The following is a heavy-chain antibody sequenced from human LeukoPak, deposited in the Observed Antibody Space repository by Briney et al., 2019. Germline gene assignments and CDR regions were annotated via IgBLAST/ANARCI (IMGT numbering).Heavy chain of an antibody. Sequence: SETLSLTCTVSGYSISSGYYWGCFRQPPRKGLQWIGSMYHSGSTYYNPSLKSRVSIVVDTSKNQFSLKLRSVAAADTAVYYGAREEAVAGTSFDYWGQGIRVSVSS. CDR1: GYSISSGYY. J-gene: IGHJ4*02. D-gene: IGHD6-19*01. V-gene: IGHV4-38-2*02. CDR2: MYHSGST. CDR3: AREEAVAGTSFDY.